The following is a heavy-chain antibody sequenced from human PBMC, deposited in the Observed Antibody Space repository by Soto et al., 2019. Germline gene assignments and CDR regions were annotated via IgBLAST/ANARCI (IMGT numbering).Heavy chain of an antibody. J-gene: IGHJ5*02. CDR3: AKDLFSGGSYPNWFDP. CDR2: ISYDGSNK. Sequence: QVQLVESGGGVVQPGRSLRLSCAASGFSFSSYGMHWVRQAPGKGLEWVALISYDGSNKFYADSVKGRFTISRDNSKNTLYLEVNSLRAEHTAVYYCAKDLFSGGSYPNWFDPWGQGTLVTVSS. CDR1: GFSFSSYG. V-gene: IGHV3-30*18. D-gene: IGHD1-26*01.